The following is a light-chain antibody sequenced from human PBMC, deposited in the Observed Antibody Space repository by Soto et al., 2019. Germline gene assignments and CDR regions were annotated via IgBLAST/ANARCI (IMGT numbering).Light chain of an antibody. CDR2: GAS. Sequence: EIVMTQSPATLSVSPGERVTLSCRASQGVSSSLAWYQQKPGQAPRLLIYGASTRAIGIPGRFSGSGSETEFTLTISSLQSEDFAVYYCQQYSNWWTFGQGTKVETK. J-gene: IGKJ1*01. CDR1: QGVSSS. CDR3: QQYSNWWT. V-gene: IGKV3-15*01.